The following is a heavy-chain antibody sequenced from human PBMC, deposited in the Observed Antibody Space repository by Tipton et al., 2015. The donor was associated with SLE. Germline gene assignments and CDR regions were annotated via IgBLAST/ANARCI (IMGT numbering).Heavy chain of an antibody. D-gene: IGHD6-13*01. CDR1: GGSFSGYY. J-gene: IGHJ2*01. V-gene: IGHV4-34*01. CDR3: AREGIAATGGFDL. CDR2: INHSGST. Sequence: LSLTCAVYGGSFSGYYWSWIRQPPGKGLEWIGEINHSGSTNYNPSLKSRVTISVDTSKNQFSLKLSSVTAADTAVYYCAREGIAATGGFDLWGRGTLVTVSS.